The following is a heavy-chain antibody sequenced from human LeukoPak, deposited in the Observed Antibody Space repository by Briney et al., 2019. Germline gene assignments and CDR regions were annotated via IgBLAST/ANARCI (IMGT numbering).Heavy chain of an antibody. CDR1: GFPFSTYG. J-gene: IGHJ4*02. Sequence: GRSLRLSCAASGFPFSTYGMHWVRQAPGKGLEWVAVIWYDGGNKYYADSVKGRFTISRDNSKDTLYLQMNSLRAEDTAVYYCARASGSYDYWGQGTLVTVSS. CDR3: ARASGSYDY. D-gene: IGHD3-10*01. V-gene: IGHV3-33*01. CDR2: IWYDGGNK.